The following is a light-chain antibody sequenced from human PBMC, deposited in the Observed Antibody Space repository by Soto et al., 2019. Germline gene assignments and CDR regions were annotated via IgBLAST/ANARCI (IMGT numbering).Light chain of an antibody. CDR3: LLSYSGAWV. Sequence: QTVVTQEPSLTVSPGGTVTLTCGSSTGAVTSGHYPYWFQQKPGQAPRTLIYDTDNNHSWTPARFSGSLLGVKAALTLSGAQPEDEADYYCLLSYSGAWVFGGGTKLTVL. CDR1: TGAVTSGHY. V-gene: IGLV7-46*01. CDR2: DTD. J-gene: IGLJ3*02.